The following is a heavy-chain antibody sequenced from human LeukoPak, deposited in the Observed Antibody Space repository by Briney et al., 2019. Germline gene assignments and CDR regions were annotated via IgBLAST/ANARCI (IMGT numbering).Heavy chain of an antibody. Sequence: GGSLRLSCAASGFTLSSYAMHWVRQAPGKGMEYVSAISSNGGSTYYANSVKGRFTISRDDSKNTLYLQMGSLRAEDMAVYYCARLVVVAATRYFDYWGQGTLVTVSS. J-gene: IGHJ4*02. CDR1: GFTLSSYA. D-gene: IGHD2-15*01. CDR2: ISSNGGST. V-gene: IGHV3-64*01. CDR3: ARLVVVAATRYFDY.